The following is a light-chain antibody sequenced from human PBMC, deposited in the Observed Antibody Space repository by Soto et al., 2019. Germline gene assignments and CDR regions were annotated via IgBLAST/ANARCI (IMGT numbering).Light chain of an antibody. CDR3: QQYFNGPPQYP. CDR1: QIIANR. Sequence: IVMTQSPATLSVSPGERVTLSCRASQIIANRLAWYQQKPGQAPRLLVYGALNRATGIPTRFSGSGSATDFPLTITSLQSEDSAIYYCQQYFNGPPQYPFGQGTKLDIK. V-gene: IGKV3-15*01. CDR2: GAL. J-gene: IGKJ2*01.